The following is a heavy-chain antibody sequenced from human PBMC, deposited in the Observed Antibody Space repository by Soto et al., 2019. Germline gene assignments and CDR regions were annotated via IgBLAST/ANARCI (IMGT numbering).Heavy chain of an antibody. Sequence: SETLSLTCAVYGGSFSGYYWSWIRQPPGKGLEWIGEINHSGSTNYNPSLKSRVTISVDTSKNQFSLKLSSVTAADTAVYYCARGAADKPFDYWGQGTLVTVSS. J-gene: IGHJ4*02. CDR2: INHSGST. D-gene: IGHD6-25*01. CDR3: ARGAADKPFDY. CDR1: GGSFSGYY. V-gene: IGHV4-34*01.